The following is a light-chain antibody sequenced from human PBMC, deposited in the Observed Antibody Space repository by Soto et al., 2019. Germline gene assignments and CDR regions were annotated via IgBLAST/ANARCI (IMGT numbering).Light chain of an antibody. Sequence: QSVLTQPASVSGSPGQSITISCTGTNSDVGGYNYVSWYQQHPGKAPQLMIFEVTNRPSGVSDRFSGSKSGTTASLTISGLQAEDEADYYCSSFTSSNTLVFGGGTKVTVL. J-gene: IGLJ2*01. V-gene: IGLV2-14*01. CDR2: EVT. CDR1: NSDVGGYNY. CDR3: SSFTSSNTLV.